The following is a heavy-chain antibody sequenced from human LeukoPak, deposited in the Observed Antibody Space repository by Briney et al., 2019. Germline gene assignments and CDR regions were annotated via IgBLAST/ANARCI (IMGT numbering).Heavy chain of an antibody. CDR3: ARVMEGYFDRLPFDY. V-gene: IGHV3-30*02. CDR2: IRYDGSNK. D-gene: IGHD3-9*01. J-gene: IGHJ4*02. Sequence: GGSLRLSCAASGFNFSDYGMHWVRQAPGKGLEWVAFIRYDGSNKYYADSVKGRFTISRDNAKNSLYLQMNSLRAEDTAVYYCARVMEGYFDRLPFDYWGQGTLVTVSS. CDR1: GFNFSDYG.